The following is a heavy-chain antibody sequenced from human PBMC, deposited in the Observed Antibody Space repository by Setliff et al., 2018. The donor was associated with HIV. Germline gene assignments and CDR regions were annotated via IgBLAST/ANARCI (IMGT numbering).Heavy chain of an antibody. Sequence: PGGSLRLSCAASGFTLRSYKMHWVRQGPGKGLVWVSRINSGDTTTNYADSVKGRFTISRDDAKNTLFLQMDSLKTEDTAMYYCFTGGYHHSGGYWGSYYYLDVWGKGTTVTVSS. CDR3: FTGGYHHSGGYWGSYYYLDV. CDR2: INSGDTTT. D-gene: IGHD2-21*02. V-gene: IGHV3-74*01. J-gene: IGHJ6*03. CDR1: GFTLRSYK.